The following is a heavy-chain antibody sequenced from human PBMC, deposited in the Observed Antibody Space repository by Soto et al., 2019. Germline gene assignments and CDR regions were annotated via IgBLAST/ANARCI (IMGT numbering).Heavy chain of an antibody. V-gene: IGHV4-59*01. CDR1: GGSISRYY. J-gene: IGHJ4*02. CDR2: IYYSGST. Sequence: PSATLSLTCAGPGGSISRYYWSWIRQPPGKGLEWIGYIYYSGSTNYNPSLKSRVTISVDTSKNQFSLKLSSVTAADTAVYYCARRYGASFDYWGQGTLVTSPQ. CDR3: ARRYGASFDY. D-gene: IGHD4-17*01.